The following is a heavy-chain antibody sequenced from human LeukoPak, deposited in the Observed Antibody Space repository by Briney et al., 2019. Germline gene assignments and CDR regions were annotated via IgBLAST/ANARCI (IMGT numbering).Heavy chain of an antibody. CDR1: GFTFSDYY. V-gene: IGHV3-11*01. CDR2: ISSSGSTI. J-gene: IGHJ5*02. CDR3: ASYPPCGGDCYRDWFDP. D-gene: IGHD2-21*01. Sequence: NHGGSLRLSCAASGFTFSDYYMSWIRQAPGKGLEWVSYISSSGSTIYYADSVKGRFTISRDNAKNSLYLQMNSLRAEDTAVYYCASYPPCGGDCYRDWFDPWGQGTLVTVSS.